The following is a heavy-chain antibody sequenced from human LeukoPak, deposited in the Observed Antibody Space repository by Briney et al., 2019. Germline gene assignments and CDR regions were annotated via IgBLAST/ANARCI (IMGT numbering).Heavy chain of an antibody. Sequence: SETLSLTCTVSGGSISSYYWSWIRQPPGKGLEWIGYIYYSGSTNYNPSLKSRVTISVDTSKNQFSLKLISVTAADTAVYYCARSEYYDISSPAYWGQGTLVTVSS. D-gene: IGHD3-9*01. CDR2: IYYSGST. J-gene: IGHJ4*02. CDR1: GGSISSYY. V-gene: IGHV4-59*01. CDR3: ARSEYYDISSPAY.